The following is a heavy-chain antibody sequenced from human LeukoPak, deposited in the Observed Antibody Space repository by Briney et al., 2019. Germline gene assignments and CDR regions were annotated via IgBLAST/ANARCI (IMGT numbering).Heavy chain of an antibody. Sequence: SETLSLTCTVSGGSISSYYWSWIRQPPGKGLEWIGYIYYSGSTNYNPSLKSRVTISVDTSKSQFSLKLSSVTAADTAVYYCARVPQLLWFGAPGYFDYWGQGTLVTVSS. CDR2: IYYSGST. CDR3: ARVPQLLWFGAPGYFDY. J-gene: IGHJ4*02. D-gene: IGHD3-10*01. CDR1: GGSISSYY. V-gene: IGHV4-59*01.